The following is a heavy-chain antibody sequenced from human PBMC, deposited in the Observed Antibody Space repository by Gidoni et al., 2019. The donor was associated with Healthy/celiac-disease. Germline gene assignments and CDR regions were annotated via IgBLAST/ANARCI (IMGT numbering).Heavy chain of an antibody. J-gene: IGHJ1*01. Sequence: QLQLQESGPGLVKPSETMSRTCTVYGGSISSSSYYWGWIRQPPGKGLEWIGSIYYSGSTYYNPSLKSRVTISVDTSKNQFSLKLSSVTAADTAVYYCALRGEYFQHWGQGTLVTVSS. CDR3: ALRGEYFQH. D-gene: IGHD1-26*01. V-gene: IGHV4-39*01. CDR2: IYYSGST. CDR1: GGSISSSSYY.